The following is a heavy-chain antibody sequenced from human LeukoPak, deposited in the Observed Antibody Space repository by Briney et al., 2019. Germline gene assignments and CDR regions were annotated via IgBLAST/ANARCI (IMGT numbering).Heavy chain of an antibody. V-gene: IGHV3-30*03. Sequence: GGSLRLSCAASGITFTIAGMHWVRQVPGKGLEWVAVISSDGRNIYYADSVKGRFIISRDTSRNILFLQMNGLRADDTAIYYCARDFWQGYYYDSSGYYGGYAFDIWGQGTMVTVSS. CDR3: ARDFWQGYYYDSSGYYGGYAFDI. J-gene: IGHJ3*02. D-gene: IGHD3-22*01. CDR1: GITFTIAG. CDR2: ISSDGRNI.